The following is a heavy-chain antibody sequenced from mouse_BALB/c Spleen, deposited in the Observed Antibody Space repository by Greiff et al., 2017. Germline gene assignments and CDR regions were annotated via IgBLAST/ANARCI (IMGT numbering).Heavy chain of an antibody. CDR3: AREGDYAYYFDY. V-gene: IGHV5-12-1*01. CDR2: ISSGGGST. J-gene: IGHJ2*01. Sequence: EVQRVESGGGLVKPGGSLKLSCAASGFAFSSYDMSWVRQTPEKRLEWVAYISSGGGSTYYPDTVKGRFTISRDNAKNTLYLQMSSLKSEDTAMYYCAREGDYAYYFDYWGQGTTLTVSS. CDR1: GFAFSSYD. D-gene: IGHD2-4*01.